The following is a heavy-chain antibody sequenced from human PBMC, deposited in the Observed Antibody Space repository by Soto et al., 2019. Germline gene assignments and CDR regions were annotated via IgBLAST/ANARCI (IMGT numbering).Heavy chain of an antibody. CDR3: ARHSDMLNNWFDP. D-gene: IGHD3-10*02. CDR1: GAAISRPTFY. J-gene: IGHJ5*02. V-gene: IGHV4-39*01. Sequence: PSKNLSLTCAGSGAAISRPTFYCGWIRRPPAKGLQWIGSIHCPGSIDYGPSLKGRVSMSVDTSKRQLSLTLSCVAAADTAFYYCARHSDMLNNWFDPWGQRTLVTVSA. CDR2: IHCPGSI.